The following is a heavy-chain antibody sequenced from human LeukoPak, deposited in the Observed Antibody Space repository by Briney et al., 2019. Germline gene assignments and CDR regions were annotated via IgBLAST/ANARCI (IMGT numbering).Heavy chain of an antibody. D-gene: IGHD2-2*02. Sequence: TGGSLRLSCAASGFTFSSYAMSWVRQAPGKGLEWVSAISGSGGSTYYADSVKGRFTISRDNSKNTLYLQMNSLRAEDTAVYYCAKDSPGYCSSTSCYTPAPFDYWGQGTLVTVSS. J-gene: IGHJ4*02. CDR1: GFTFSSYA. V-gene: IGHV3-23*01. CDR3: AKDSPGYCSSTSCYTPAPFDY. CDR2: ISGSGGST.